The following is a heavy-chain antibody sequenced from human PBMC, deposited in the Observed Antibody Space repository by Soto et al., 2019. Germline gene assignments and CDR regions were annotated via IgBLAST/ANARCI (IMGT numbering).Heavy chain of an antibody. CDR3: ARGPIGYYYMDV. CDR2: IGTAGDT. V-gene: IGHV3-13*01. CDR1: GFTFSSYD. J-gene: IGHJ6*03. Sequence: GGSLRLSCAASGFTFSSYDMHWVRQATGKGLEWVSAIGTAGDTYYPGSVKGRFTISRENAKNSLYLQMNSLRAGDTAVYYCARGPIGYYYMDVWGKGTTVTVSS.